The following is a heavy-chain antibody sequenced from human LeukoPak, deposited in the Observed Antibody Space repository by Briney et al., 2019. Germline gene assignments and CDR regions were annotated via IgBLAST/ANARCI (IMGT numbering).Heavy chain of an antibody. CDR2: ISHDGVND. CDR1: GFTFRSHI. V-gene: IGHV3-30*07. CDR3: ARDVSLTGSSDRKDYYYYYYMDV. Sequence: GRSLRLSCAASGFTFRSHIMVWVRQAPGKGLEWVALISHDGVNDYYVDSVKGRFTVSRDTSNNTLSLKMNSLRAEDTAVYYCARDVSLTGSSDRKDYYYYYYMDVWGKGTTVTVSS. J-gene: IGHJ6*03. D-gene: IGHD3-10*01.